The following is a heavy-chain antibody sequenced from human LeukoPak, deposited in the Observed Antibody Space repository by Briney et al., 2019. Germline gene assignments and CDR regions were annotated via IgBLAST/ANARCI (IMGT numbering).Heavy chain of an antibody. CDR2: ISGSGGST. Sequence: GGSLRLSCAASGFTFSSYAMSWVRQAPGKGLEWVSAISGSGGSTYYADSVKGRFTISRDNSKNTLYLQMNSLRAEDTAVYYCVKDRTYCSSTSCYGDAFDIWGQGTMVTVSS. V-gene: IGHV3-23*01. D-gene: IGHD2-2*01. CDR3: VKDRTYCSSTSCYGDAFDI. CDR1: GFTFSSYA. J-gene: IGHJ3*02.